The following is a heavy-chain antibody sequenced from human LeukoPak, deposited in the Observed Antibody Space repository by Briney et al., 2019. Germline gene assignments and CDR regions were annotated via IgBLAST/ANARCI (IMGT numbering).Heavy chain of an antibody. CDR3: ATDLAKGLRYYYYYGMDV. J-gene: IGHJ6*02. CDR2: FDPEDGET. CDR1: GYTLTELS. V-gene: IGHV1-24*01. Sequence: ASVKVSCKVSGYTLTELSMHWVRQAPGKGLEWMGGFDPEDGETIYAQKFQGRVTMTEDTSTDTAYMELSSLRSEDTAVYYCATDLAKGLRYYYYYGMDVWGQGTTVTVSS.